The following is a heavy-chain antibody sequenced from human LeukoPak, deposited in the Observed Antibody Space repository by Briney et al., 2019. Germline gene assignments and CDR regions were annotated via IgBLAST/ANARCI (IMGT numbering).Heavy chain of an antibody. J-gene: IGHJ4*02. Sequence: AGGSLRLSCAASGFTFSSYRMSWVRQAPGKGLEWVANIKEDGSEKYYVDSVTGRFTISRDNAKNSLNLQMNSLRAEDTAVYYCARYCSGGSCYDYWGQGTLVTVSS. CDR2: IKEDGSEK. V-gene: IGHV3-7*01. D-gene: IGHD2-15*01. CDR3: ARYCSGGSCYDY. CDR1: GFTFSSYR.